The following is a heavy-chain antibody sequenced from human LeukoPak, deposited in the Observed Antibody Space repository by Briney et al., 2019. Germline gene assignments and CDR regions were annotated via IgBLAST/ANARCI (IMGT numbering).Heavy chain of an antibody. CDR2: IYNSGST. CDR3: ARTATDYYMDV. Sequence: SETLSLTCTVSGYSISSGYYWSWIRQHPGKGLECLGHIYNSGSTYYNPSLKSRINISIDTSESQFSLKLSSVTAADTAIYYCARTATDYYMDVWGKGTTVTVSS. V-gene: IGHV4-31*03. J-gene: IGHJ6*03. CDR1: GYSISSGYY.